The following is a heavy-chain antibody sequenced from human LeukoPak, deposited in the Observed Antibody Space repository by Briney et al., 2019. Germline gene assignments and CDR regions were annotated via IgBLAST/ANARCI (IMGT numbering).Heavy chain of an antibody. Sequence: PSETLSLTCTVSGYSISSGYYWGWIRQPPGKGLQWIGTISQSGNTYYNPSLKSRVTISIDTSKNQFSLKLSSVTAADTAVYYCARRIVVVPAAMSRTRYYYMDVWGKGTTVTVSS. V-gene: IGHV4-38-2*02. CDR1: GYSISSGYY. J-gene: IGHJ6*03. CDR2: ISQSGNT. CDR3: ARRIVVVPAAMSRTRYYYMDV. D-gene: IGHD2-2*01.